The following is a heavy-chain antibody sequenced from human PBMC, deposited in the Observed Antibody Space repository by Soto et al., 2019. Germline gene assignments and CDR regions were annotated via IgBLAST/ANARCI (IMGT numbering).Heavy chain of an antibody. CDR2: INPNSGGT. D-gene: IGHD2-2*01. V-gene: IGHV1-2*02. CDR3: ARGRYCSSTSCYYYYGMDV. CDR1: GYTFTGYY. J-gene: IGHJ6*02. Sequence: ASVKVSCKASGYTFTGYYMHWVRQAPGQGLEWMGWINPNSGGTNYAQKFQGRVTMTRDTSISTAYMELSRLRSDDTAVYYCARGRYCSSTSCYYYYGMDVWGQGTTVTV.